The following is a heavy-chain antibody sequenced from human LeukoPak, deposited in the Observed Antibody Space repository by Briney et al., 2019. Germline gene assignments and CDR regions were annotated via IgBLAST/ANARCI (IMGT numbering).Heavy chain of an antibody. V-gene: IGHV1-69*06. CDR2: IIPIFGTA. Sequence: ASVKVSCKASGYTFTGYYMHWVRQAPGQGLDWMGGIIPIFGTANYAQKFQGRVTITADKSTSTAYMELSRLRSEDTAVYYCARGDVRVPAANRQQQLVPCAFDIWGQGTMVTVSS. J-gene: IGHJ3*02. CDR3: ARGDVRVPAANRQQQLVPCAFDI. CDR1: GYTFTGYY. D-gene: IGHD6-13*01.